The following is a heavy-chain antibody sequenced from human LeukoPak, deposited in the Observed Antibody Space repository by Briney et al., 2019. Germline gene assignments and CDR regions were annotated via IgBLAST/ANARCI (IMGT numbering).Heavy chain of an antibody. CDR1: GGSISSYY. J-gene: IGHJ4*02. Sequence: SETLPLTCSVSGGSISSYYWGWIRQPPGKGLEWIGYIYYSGSTNYNPSLKSRVTISVDTSKNQFSLKLSSVTAADTAVYYCARHYHDVWGYFDYWGQGTLVTVSS. CDR3: ARHYHDVWGYFDY. D-gene: IGHD3-16*01. V-gene: IGHV4-59*08. CDR2: IYYSGST.